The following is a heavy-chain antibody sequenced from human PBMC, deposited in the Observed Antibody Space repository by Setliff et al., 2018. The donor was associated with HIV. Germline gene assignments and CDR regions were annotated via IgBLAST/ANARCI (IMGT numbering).Heavy chain of an antibody. CDR2: MHHSGST. CDR3: ATSAESGSGIHWGVFNI. V-gene: IGHV4-39*01. D-gene: IGHD3-10*01. CDR1: GDSITSNSYY. Sequence: SETLSLTCTVSGDSITSNSYYWGWIRQSPGKGLEWIGTMHHSGSTYYNPSLKSRVAIFIDTSKNQFSLRLSSVTAADTAVYYCATSAESGSGIHWGVFNIWGQGTRVTVSS. J-gene: IGHJ3*02.